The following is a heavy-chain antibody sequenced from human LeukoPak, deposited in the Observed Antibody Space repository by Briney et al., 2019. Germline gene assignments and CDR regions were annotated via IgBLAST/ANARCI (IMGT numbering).Heavy chain of an antibody. Sequence: PGGLRWLSCAGSGLIFGGYGSSSGCQAPRERLEWVAYIRHDESKTFYADSVKGRFTISRDNSKNTLYLQMHSLRAEDTALYYCAKPVIPSAYQGTYYMDVWGKGTTVTVSS. CDR3: AKPVIPSAYQGTYYMDV. D-gene: IGHD3-16*01. J-gene: IGHJ6*03. V-gene: IGHV3-30*02. CDR2: IRHDESKT. CDR1: GLIFGGYG.